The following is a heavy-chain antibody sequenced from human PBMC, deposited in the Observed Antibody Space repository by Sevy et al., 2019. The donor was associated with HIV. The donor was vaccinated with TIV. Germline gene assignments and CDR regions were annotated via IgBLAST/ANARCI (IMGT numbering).Heavy chain of an antibody. D-gene: IGHD2-2*02. J-gene: IGHJ6*03. CDR3: ARRGYCSSTSCYMNYYYYYMDV. Sequence: GSLRLSCAASGFTFSSYSMNWVRQAPGKGLEWVSYISSSSSTIYYADSVKGRFTISRDNAKNSLYLQMNSLRAEDTAVYYCARRGYCSSTSCYMNYYYYYMDVWGKGTTVTVSS. CDR2: ISSSSSTI. V-gene: IGHV3-48*01. CDR1: GFTFSSYS.